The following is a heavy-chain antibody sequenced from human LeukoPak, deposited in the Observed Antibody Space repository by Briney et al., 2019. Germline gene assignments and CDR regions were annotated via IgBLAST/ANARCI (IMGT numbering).Heavy chain of an antibody. D-gene: IGHD2-21*02. CDR3: ARGGLLSAFDY. V-gene: IGHV4-34*01. J-gene: IGHJ4*02. CDR2: INHSGST. Sequence: PSETLSLTCAVYGGSFSGYYWSWIRQPPGKGLEWIGEINHSGSTNYNPSLKSRVTISVDKSKNQFSPKLSSVTAADTAVYYCARGGLLSAFDYWGQGTLVTVSS. CDR1: GGSFSGYY.